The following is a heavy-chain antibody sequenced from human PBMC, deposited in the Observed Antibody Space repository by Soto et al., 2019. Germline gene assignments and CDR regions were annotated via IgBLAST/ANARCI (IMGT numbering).Heavy chain of an antibody. Sequence: EVQLLESGGRFVQPGGSLRLSCAASGFTFRSYGMSWVRQAPGKGLEWISAISDNGGRTDYADSVKGRFTISRDNSKNTLFLQMNTLTAADTAVYYCAKREVDDKWGQGTLVTVS. CDR2: ISDNGGRT. V-gene: IGHV3-23*01. CDR3: AKREVDDK. J-gene: IGHJ4*02. D-gene: IGHD2-2*01. CDR1: GFTFRSYG.